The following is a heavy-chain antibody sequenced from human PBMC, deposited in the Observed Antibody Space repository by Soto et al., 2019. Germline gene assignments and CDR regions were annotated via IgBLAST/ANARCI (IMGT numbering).Heavy chain of an antibody. V-gene: IGHV4-39*01. D-gene: IGHD5-12*01. J-gene: IGHJ4*02. CDR2: IYYSGST. CDR3: ARRGYSGYDPYYFDY. Sequence: QLQLQESGPGLVKPSETLSLTCTVSGGSISSSSYYWGWIRQPPGTGLEWIGSIYYSGSTYYNPSIKSRVTRSVDTSKSQFTLKLSSVTAADTAVYYCARRGYSGYDPYYFDYWGQGTLVTVSS. CDR1: GGSISSSSYY.